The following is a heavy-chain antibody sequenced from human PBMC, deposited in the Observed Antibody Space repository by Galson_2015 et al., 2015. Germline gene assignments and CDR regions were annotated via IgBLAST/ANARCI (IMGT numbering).Heavy chain of an antibody. CDR3: TTDRGYSGYDLRYYFDY. Sequence: SLRLSCAASGFTFSNAWMSWVRQAPGKGLERVGRIKSKTDGGTTDYAAPVKGRFTISRDDSKNTLYLQMNSLKTEDTAVYYCTTDRGYSGYDLRYYFDYRGQGTLVTVSS. CDR2: IKSKTDGGTT. CDR1: GFTFSNAW. D-gene: IGHD5-12*01. V-gene: IGHV3-15*01. J-gene: IGHJ4*02.